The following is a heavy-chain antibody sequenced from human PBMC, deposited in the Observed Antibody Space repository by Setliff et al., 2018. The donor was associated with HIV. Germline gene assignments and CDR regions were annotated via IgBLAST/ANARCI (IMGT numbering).Heavy chain of an antibody. Sequence: ASVKVSCKTSGYTFSDYYMHWVRQAPGQGLEWMGWINPKSGDTKYAQKFQGRVTMTRDTSIRTVYMELSRLRSDDTAVYYFTRGDSSGYFEYWGHGTLVTVSS. J-gene: IGHJ4*01. CDR1: GYTFSDYY. CDR2: INPKSGDT. CDR3: TRGDSSGYFEY. V-gene: IGHV1-2*02. D-gene: IGHD3-22*01.